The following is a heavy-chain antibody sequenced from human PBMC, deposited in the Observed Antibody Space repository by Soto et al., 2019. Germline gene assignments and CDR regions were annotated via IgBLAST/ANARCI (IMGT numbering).Heavy chain of an antibody. CDR3: AHRPIIAARQCFDP. Sequence: QITLKESGPTLVKPTQTLTLTCTFSGFSLSTSGVGVGWIRQPPGKALEWLALIYWDDDKSYSPSLKSRLTITKDTSKNQVVLTMTNMDPADTATYYCAHRPIIAARQCFDPWGQGTLVTVSS. CDR1: GFSLSTSGVG. D-gene: IGHD6-6*01. J-gene: IGHJ5*02. CDR2: IYWDDDK. V-gene: IGHV2-5*02.